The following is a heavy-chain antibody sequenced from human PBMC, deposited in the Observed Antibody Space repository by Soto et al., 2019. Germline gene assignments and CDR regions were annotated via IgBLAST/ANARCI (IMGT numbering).Heavy chain of an antibody. D-gene: IGHD5-12*01. CDR2: INPNSGGT. CDR3: ARGEGRWLQLRIWFDP. CDR1: GYTFTGYY. Sequence: ASVKVSCKASGYTFTGYYMHWVRQAPGQGLEWMGWINPNSGGTNYAQKFQGRVTMTRDTSISTAYMELSRLRSDDTAVYYCARGEGRWLQLRIWFDPWGQGTLVTVSS. V-gene: IGHV1-2*02. J-gene: IGHJ5*02.